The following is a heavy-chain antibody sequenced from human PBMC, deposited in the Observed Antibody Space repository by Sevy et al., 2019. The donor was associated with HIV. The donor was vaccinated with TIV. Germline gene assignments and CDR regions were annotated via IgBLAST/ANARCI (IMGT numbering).Heavy chain of an antibody. CDR2: ISGRDSTT. CDR3: ARDYFPTYYAISGLGHY. V-gene: IGHV3-23*01. J-gene: IGHJ4*02. D-gene: IGHD3-22*01. CDR1: GFIFNNYA. Sequence: GGSLRLSCAASGFIFNNYAMNWVRQAPGKGLEWVSGISGRDSTTFYADSVKGRFTLSRDNSKNTQYLQMNSLRAEDTAVYYCARDYFPTYYAISGLGHYSGQGTLVTVSS.